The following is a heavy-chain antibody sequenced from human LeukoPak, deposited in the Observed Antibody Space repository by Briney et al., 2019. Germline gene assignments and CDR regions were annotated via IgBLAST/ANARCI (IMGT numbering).Heavy chain of an antibody. Sequence: GGSLRLSCAASGFTFSSYAMHWVRQAPGKGLEWVAVISYDGSNKYYADPVKGRFTISRDNSKNALYLQMNSLRAEDTAVYYCAGDGEDVLRFLEWLLYPDYWGQGTLVTVSS. CDR1: GFTFSSYA. J-gene: IGHJ4*02. CDR3: AGDGEDVLRFLEWLLYPDY. D-gene: IGHD3-3*01. CDR2: ISYDGSNK. V-gene: IGHV3-30-3*01.